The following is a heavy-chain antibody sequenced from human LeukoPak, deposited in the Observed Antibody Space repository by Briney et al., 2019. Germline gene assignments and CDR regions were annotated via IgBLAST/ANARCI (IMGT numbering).Heavy chain of an antibody. D-gene: IGHD3-22*01. CDR1: GYTFTSYG. V-gene: IGHV1-18*01. CDR3: AIDYYDSSGYWGADY. Sequence: VASVKVSCKASGYTFTSYGISWVRQAPGQGLEWMGWISAYNGNTNYAQKLQGRVTMTTDTSTSTAYMELRSLRSDDTAVYYCAIDYYDSSGYWGADYWGQGTLVTVSS. J-gene: IGHJ4*02. CDR2: ISAYNGNT.